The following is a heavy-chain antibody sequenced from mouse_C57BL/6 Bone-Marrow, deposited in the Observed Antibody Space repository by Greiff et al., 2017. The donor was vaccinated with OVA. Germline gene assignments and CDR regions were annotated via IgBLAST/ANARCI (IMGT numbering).Heavy chain of an antibody. CDR3: ARRGY. CDR2: IDPSDSYT. CDR1: GYTFTSYW. V-gene: IGHV1-50*01. J-gene: IGHJ2*01. Sequence: QVQLQQPGAELVKPGASVKLSCKASGYTFTSYWMQWVKQRPGQGLEWIGEIDPSDSYTNYTQKFKGKATLTVDTSSSTAYMQLSSLTSDDSAVYYCARRGYWGQGTTLTVSS.